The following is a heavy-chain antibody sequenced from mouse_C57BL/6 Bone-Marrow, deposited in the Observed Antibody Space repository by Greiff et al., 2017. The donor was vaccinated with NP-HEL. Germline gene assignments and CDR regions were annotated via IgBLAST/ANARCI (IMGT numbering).Heavy chain of an antibody. V-gene: IGHV1-26*01. Sequence: EVQLQQSGPELVKPGASVKISCKASGYTFTDYYMNWVKQSHGKSLEWIGDINPNNGGTSYNQKFKGKATLTVDKSSSTAYMELRSLTSEDSAVYYCASYGGGGVDYWGQGTTLTVSS. CDR2: INPNNGGT. CDR1: GYTFTDYY. J-gene: IGHJ2*01. CDR3: ASYGGGGVDY. D-gene: IGHD1-1*01.